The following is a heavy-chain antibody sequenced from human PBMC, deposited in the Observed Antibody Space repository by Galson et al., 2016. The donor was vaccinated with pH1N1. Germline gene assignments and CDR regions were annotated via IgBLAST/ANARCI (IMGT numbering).Heavy chain of an antibody. CDR1: GSNLSELS. CDR2: FDPENDEI. D-gene: IGHD4-23*01. V-gene: IGHV1-24*01. Sequence: SVKVSCKVSGSNLSELSMHWVRQAPGKGLEWMGGFDPENDEIVYAQKFQGRVTMAEDTSTDTAYMDLNSLRTDDTAVYYCATMDYGGNGYHWGQGTLVIVSS. J-gene: IGHJ5*02. CDR3: ATMDYGGNGYH.